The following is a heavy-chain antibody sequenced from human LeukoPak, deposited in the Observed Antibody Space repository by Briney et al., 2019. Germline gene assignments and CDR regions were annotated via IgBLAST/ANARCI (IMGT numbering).Heavy chain of an antibody. CDR2: INPSGGST. V-gene: IGHV1-46*03. J-gene: IGHJ4*02. CDR3: ARAQHIVVVMGVIRY. D-gene: IGHD2-21*01. CDR1: GYTFTSYY. Sequence: ASVKVSCKASGYTFTSYYMHWVRQAPGQGFEWMGIINPSGGSTSYAQKFQGRVTMTRDTSTSTVYMELSSLRSEDTAVYYCARAQHIVVVMGVIRYWGQGTLVTVSS.